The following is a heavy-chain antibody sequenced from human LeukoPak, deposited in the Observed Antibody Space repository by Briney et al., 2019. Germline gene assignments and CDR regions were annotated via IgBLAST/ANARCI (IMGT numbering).Heavy chain of an antibody. D-gene: IGHD3-10*01. CDR3: AGSPSRITMVRGVRGHWFDP. V-gene: IGHV4-34*01. Sequence: SETLSLTCAVYGGSFSGYYWSWIRQPPGKGLEWIGEINHSGSTNYNPSLKSRVTISVDTSKNQFSLKLSSVTAADTAVYYCAGSPSRITMVRGVRGHWFDPWGQGTLVTVSS. CDR1: GGSFSGYY. J-gene: IGHJ5*01. CDR2: INHSGST.